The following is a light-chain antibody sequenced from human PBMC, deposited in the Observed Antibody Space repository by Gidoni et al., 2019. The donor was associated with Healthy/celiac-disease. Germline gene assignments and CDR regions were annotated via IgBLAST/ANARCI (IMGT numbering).Light chain of an antibody. V-gene: IGLV1-40*01. CDR2: GNS. Sequence: QPVLTQPPSVSGAPGPRVTISCTGSSSNIGAGYDVHWYQQLPGTAPKLLIYGNSNRPSGVPDRFSGSKSGTSASLAITGLQAEDEADYYCQSYDSSLSGSGVFGGGTKLTVL. CDR3: QSYDSSLSGSGV. J-gene: IGLJ3*02. CDR1: SSNIGAGYD.